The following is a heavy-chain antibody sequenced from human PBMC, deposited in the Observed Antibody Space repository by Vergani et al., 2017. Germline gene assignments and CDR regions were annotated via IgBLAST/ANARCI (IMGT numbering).Heavy chain of an antibody. D-gene: IGHD6-19*01. V-gene: IGHV7-4-1*02. CDR3: ARGRQWRLTEYLYGMDV. CDR2: INTNSGNP. CDR1: DTTSPNNP. Sequence: QVQLLQSGSELKKPGALLGISSEPFDTTSPNNPQFGFRQPLGKGLEFMGWINTNSGNPTYAPGFTGRFVFSLDTSVSTAYLQISGLKAEDSAVYYCARGRQWRLTEYLYGMDVWGQGTTVTVSS. J-gene: IGHJ6*02.